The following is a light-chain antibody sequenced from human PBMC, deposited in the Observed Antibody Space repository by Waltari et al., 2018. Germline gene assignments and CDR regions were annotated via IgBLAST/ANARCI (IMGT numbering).Light chain of an antibody. J-gene: IGLJ2*01. CDR3: QAWDSSLVV. CDR2: QDS. V-gene: IGLV3-1*01. Sequence: SYELTQPPSVSVSPGQTASITCSGDHLGDKYACWYQQKPGQSPVLVIYQDSKRPSGIPERFPGSNSGNTATLTISGTQAMDEADYYCQAWDSSLVVFGGGTKLTVL. CDR1: HLGDKY.